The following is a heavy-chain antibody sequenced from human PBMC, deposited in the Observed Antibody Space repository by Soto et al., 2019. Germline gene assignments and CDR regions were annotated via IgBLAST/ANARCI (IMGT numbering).Heavy chain of an antibody. CDR2: MSGSGGST. Sequence: PGGSLRLSCAASGFTFSNYVMSWVRQAPGKGLEWVSAMSGSGGSTYYADSVKGRFTISRDNSKNTLYLQMNSLRAEDTAVYYCAKEHTSAFAVHYMDVWAKGPRSPSP. CDR1: GFTFSNYV. D-gene: IGHD3-10*02. J-gene: IGHJ6*03. CDR3: AKEHTSAFAVHYMDV. V-gene: IGHV3-23*01.